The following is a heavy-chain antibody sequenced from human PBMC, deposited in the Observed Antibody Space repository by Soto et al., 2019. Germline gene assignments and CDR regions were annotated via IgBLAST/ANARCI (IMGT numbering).Heavy chain of an antibody. Sequence: SETLSLTCTVSGGSISSGGYYWSWIRQHPGKGLEWIGYIYYSGSTYYNPSLKSRVTISVDTSKNQLSLKLSSVTAADTAVYYCARQHCSGGSCYYAGFDYWGQGTLVTVSS. CDR2: IYYSGST. CDR1: GGSISSGGYY. D-gene: IGHD2-15*01. CDR3: ARQHCSGGSCYYAGFDY. V-gene: IGHV4-39*01. J-gene: IGHJ4*02.